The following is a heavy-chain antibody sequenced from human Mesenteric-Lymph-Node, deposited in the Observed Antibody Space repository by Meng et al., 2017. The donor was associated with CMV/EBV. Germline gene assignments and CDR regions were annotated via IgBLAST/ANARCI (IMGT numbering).Heavy chain of an antibody. D-gene: IGHD1-26*01. J-gene: IGHJ4*02. CDR1: GFTFSSYA. CDR2: VYSAGYST. CDR3: ARDPGWELGGVY. V-gene: IGHV3-23*03. Sequence: GGSLRLSCAASGFTFSSYAMTWVRQAPGKGLEWVSLVYSAGYSTYYADSVKGRFTISRDNSRNTVYLQMNSLRAEDTAVYYCARDPGWELGGVYWGQGTLVTVSS.